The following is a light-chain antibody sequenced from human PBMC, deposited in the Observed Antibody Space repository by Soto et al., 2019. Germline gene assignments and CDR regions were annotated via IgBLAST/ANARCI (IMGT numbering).Light chain of an antibody. CDR3: KQYHDWYA. V-gene: IGKV3-15*01. J-gene: IGKJ2*01. Sequence: EIVMTQSPATLSVSPGDTATLSCRTSQSVTTNLAWYQQKPGQAPRLLIYDADTRATGVPARFSGSGSETEFALTVSSMQSEDSAVYFCKQYHDWYAFGQGTKLEI. CDR1: QSVTTN. CDR2: DAD.